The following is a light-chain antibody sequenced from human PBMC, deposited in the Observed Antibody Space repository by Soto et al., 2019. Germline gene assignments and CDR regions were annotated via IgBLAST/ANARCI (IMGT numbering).Light chain of an antibody. J-gene: IGLJ2*01. CDR1: SSDVGGYNF. V-gene: IGLV2-14*01. CDR2: DVT. CDR3: CSYTTSNTLV. Sequence: QSALIQPASVSGSPGQSITISCTGTSSDVGGYNFVSWYQRQPGKAPKLMIYDVTNRPSGVSNRFSGSKSGNTASLTISGLQAEDEADYYCCSYTTSNTLVFGGGTKLTVL.